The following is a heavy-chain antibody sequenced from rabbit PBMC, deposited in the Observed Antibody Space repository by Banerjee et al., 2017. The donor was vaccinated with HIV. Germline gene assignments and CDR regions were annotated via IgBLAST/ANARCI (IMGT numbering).Heavy chain of an antibody. V-gene: IGHV1S40*01. CDR2: IYAGSSGTT. D-gene: IGHD8-1*01. Sequence: QSLEESGGDLVKPGASLTLTCTASGFDFSSSYYMCWVRQAPGKGLEWIACIYAGSSGTTYYASWAKGRFTISKTSSTTVTLQMTSLTAADTATYFCAREIAGSSTYYDLWGQGTLVTVS. J-gene: IGHJ3*01. CDR3: AREIAGSSTYYDL. CDR1: GFDFSSSYY.